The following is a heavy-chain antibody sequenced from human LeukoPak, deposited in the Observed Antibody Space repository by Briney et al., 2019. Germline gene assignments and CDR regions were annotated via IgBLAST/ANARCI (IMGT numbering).Heavy chain of an antibody. V-gene: IGHV3-30-3*01. CDR1: GFTFSSYA. D-gene: IGHD5-24*01. J-gene: IGHJ4*02. CDR3: APKGRWLQLQSYFDY. Sequence: GRSLRLSCAASGFTFSSYAMHWVCQAPGKGLEWVAVISYVGSNKYSADSVKGRFTISRDNSKNTLYLQMNTLRAEDTAVYYCAPKGRWLQLQSYFDYWGQGTLVTVSS. CDR2: ISYVGSNK.